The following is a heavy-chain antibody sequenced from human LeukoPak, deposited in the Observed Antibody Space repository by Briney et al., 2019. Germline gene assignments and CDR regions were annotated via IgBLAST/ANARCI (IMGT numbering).Heavy chain of an antibody. J-gene: IGHJ5*02. Sequence: SETLSLTCTVSGGSISSSSYYWGWIRQPPGTGLEWLGSIYYSGSTYYNPSLKSRVTISVDTSKNQFSLKLSSVTAADTAVYYCARPGVGSSSWYWFDPWGQGTLVTVSS. V-gene: IGHV4-39*01. CDR2: IYYSGST. CDR1: GGSISSSSYY. D-gene: IGHD6-13*01. CDR3: ARPGVGSSSWYWFDP.